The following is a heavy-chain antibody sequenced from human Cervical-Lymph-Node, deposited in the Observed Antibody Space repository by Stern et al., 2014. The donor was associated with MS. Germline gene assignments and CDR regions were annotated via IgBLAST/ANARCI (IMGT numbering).Heavy chain of an antibody. D-gene: IGHD5-12*01. Sequence: VQLQESGPGLVQPSGTLSLTCTVSGGSISSSQWWTWVRQPPGKGLDWIGEIYHTGTTKYNPSLKSRGTVSLDSSKNHFSLRLTSVTVADTAVYFCARKRNSGWPFDYWGQGILVTIS. CDR1: GGSISSSQW. J-gene: IGHJ4*02. CDR2: IYHTGTT. CDR3: ARKRNSGWPFDY. V-gene: IGHV4-4*02.